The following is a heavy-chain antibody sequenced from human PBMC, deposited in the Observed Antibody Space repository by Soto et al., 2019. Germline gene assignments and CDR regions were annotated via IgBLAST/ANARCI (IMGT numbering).Heavy chain of an antibody. V-gene: IGHV3-23*01. J-gene: IGHJ4*02. CDR2: ISGSTGGT. CDR1: GFTFSSYA. CDR3: AKDGTFRSSYFDSSGYYYDY. D-gene: IGHD3-22*01. Sequence: EVQLLESGGGLVQPGGSLRLSCAASGFTFSSYAMSWVRQAPGKGLEWVSTISGSTGGTFYADSVKGRFTISRDNSKNTLYLQMNSLRAEDTAVYYCAKDGTFRSSYFDSSGYYYDYWGQGTLVTVSS.